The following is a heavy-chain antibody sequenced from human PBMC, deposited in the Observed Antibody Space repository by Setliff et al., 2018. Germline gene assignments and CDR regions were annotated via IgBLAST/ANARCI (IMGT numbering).Heavy chain of an antibody. Sequence: SETLSLTYTVSGGSISSYYWSWIRQPAGKGLEWIGRIYTHSGGSTIYNPSLKSRVTISVDTSKNQFSLNLSSVTAADTAVYYCARLSGFLYVDVWGKGTTVTVSS. CDR1: GGSISSYY. CDR2: IYTHSGGST. V-gene: IGHV4-4*07. D-gene: IGHD3-3*01. CDR3: ARLSGFLYVDV. J-gene: IGHJ6*03.